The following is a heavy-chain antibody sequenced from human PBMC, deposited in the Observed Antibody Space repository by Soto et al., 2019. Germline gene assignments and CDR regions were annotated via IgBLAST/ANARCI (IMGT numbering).Heavy chain of an antibody. Sequence: PGGSLRLSCAASGFTFSSYEMNWVRQAPGKGLEWVSYISSSGSTIYYADSVKGRFTISRDNAKNSLYLQMNSLRAEDTAVYYCARGRNLGYSYGYRWFDPWGQGTLVTVS. CDR1: GFTFSSYE. D-gene: IGHD5-18*01. V-gene: IGHV3-48*03. CDR2: ISSSGSTI. CDR3: ARGRNLGYSYGYRWFDP. J-gene: IGHJ5*02.